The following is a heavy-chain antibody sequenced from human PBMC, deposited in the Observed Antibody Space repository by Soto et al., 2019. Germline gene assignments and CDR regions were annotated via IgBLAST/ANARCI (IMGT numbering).Heavy chain of an antibody. Sequence: QITLKESGPTLVQPTQTLTLTCTVSGFSLSTSGKTLGWIRQPPGEATEWLALVEQYSPSLQTRLPFTRDSSNYQVVLTMTYMNPVYTATYECPVRDDSGRGPSYCGNGIMVTVSS. CDR3: PVRDDSGRGPSY. V-gene: IGHV2-5*01. J-gene: IGHJ4*01. D-gene: IGHD1-26*01. CDR1: GFSLSTSGKT. CDR2: VE.